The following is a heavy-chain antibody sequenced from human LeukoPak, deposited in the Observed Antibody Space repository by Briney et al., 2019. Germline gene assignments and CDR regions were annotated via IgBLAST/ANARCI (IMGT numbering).Heavy chain of an antibody. CDR2: ISGSGGST. V-gene: IGHV3-23*01. CDR3: ARDGARGAFDI. J-gene: IGHJ3*02. CDR1: GFTFSSYA. Sequence: GGSLRLSCAASGFTFSSYAMSWVRQAPGKGLEWVSVISGSGGSTYYADSVKGRFTISRDISKNTLYLQMNSLRAEDTAVYYCARDGARGAFDIWGQGTMVTVSS. D-gene: IGHD3-10*01.